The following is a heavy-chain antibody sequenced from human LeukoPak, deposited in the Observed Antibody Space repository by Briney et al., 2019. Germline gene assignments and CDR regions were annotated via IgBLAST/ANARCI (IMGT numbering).Heavy chain of an antibody. D-gene: IGHD2-2*03. V-gene: IGHV3-23*01. J-gene: IGHJ4*02. CDR2: ISGSGGST. CDR3: ATPGVGYCSSTSCNFDY. Sequence: GGSLRLSSAASGFTFSSYAMSWVRQAPGKRLEWVSAISGSGGSTYYADSVKGRFTISRDNSKNTLYLQMNSLRAEDTAVYYCATPGVGYCSSTSCNFDYWGQGTLVTVSS. CDR1: GFTFSSYA.